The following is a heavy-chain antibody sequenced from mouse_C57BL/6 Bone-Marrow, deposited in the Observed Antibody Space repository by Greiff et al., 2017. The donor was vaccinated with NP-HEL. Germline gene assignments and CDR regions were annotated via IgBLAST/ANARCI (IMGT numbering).Heavy chain of an antibody. CDR2: IYPRSGNT. D-gene: IGHD4-1*01. CDR1: GYTFTSYG. CDR3: ARWSNWGFAY. J-gene: IGHJ3*01. Sequence: QVQLQQSGAELARPGASVKLSCKASGYTFTSYGISWVKQRTGQGLEWIGEIYPRSGNTYYTEKFKGKATLTADNSSSTAYMELRSLTSEDSAVYFCARWSNWGFAYWGQGTLVTVSA. V-gene: IGHV1-81*01.